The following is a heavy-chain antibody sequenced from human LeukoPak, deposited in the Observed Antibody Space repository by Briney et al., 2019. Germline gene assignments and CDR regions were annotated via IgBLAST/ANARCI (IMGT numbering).Heavy chain of an antibody. CDR2: MNPNSGNT. D-gene: IGHD4-17*01. Sequence: GASVKVSCXASGYTFTSYDINWVRLATGQGLEWMGWMNPNSGNTGYAQKFQGRVTMTRNTSISTAYMELSSLRSEDTAVYYCARESYAIQEGDYCDFWGQGTLVTVSS. V-gene: IGHV1-8*01. CDR1: GYTFTSYD. CDR3: ARESYAIQEGDYCDF. J-gene: IGHJ4*02.